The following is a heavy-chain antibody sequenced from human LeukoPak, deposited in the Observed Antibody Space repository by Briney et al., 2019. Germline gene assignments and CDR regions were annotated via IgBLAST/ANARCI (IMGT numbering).Heavy chain of an antibody. V-gene: IGHV3-23*01. CDR3: AKDRWSPRDAFDI. CDR2: ISGGGGTT. D-gene: IGHD3-16*02. Sequence: PGGSLRLSCAASGFTFSSYGMHWVRQAPGKGLEWVSAISGGGGTTYYADSVKGRFTISRDNSKNTLYLQMNSLRAEDTAVYYCAKDRWSPRDAFDIWGQGTMVTVSS. J-gene: IGHJ3*02. CDR1: GFTFSSYG.